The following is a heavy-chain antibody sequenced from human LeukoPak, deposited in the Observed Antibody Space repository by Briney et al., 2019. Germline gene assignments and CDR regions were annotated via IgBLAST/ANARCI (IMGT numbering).Heavy chain of an antibody. Sequence: SQTLSLTCTVSGGSISSGGYYWSWIRQHPGKGLEWIGYIYYSGSTNYNPSLKSRVTISVDTSKNQFSLKLSSVTAADTAVYYCARMYYYDNSFDYWGQGALVPVSS. CDR1: GGSISSGGYY. D-gene: IGHD3-22*01. CDR3: ARMYYYDNSFDY. CDR2: IYYSGST. J-gene: IGHJ4*02. V-gene: IGHV4-61*08.